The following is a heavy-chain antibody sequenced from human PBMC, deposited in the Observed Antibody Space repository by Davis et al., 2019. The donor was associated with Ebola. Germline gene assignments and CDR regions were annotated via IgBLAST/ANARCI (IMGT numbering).Heavy chain of an antibody. V-gene: IGHV1-2*02. J-gene: IGHJ6*02. CDR3: ARDLTYYYRSGHYYYGMDV. Sequence: AASVKVSCKASGYTFTGYYMHWVRQAPGQGLEWMGWINPNSGGTNYAQKFQGRVTMTRDTSISTAYMELSRLKSDDPAVYYCARDLTYYYRSGHYYYGMDVWGQGTTVTVSS. CDR1: GYTFTGYY. D-gene: IGHD3-10*01. CDR2: INPNSGGT.